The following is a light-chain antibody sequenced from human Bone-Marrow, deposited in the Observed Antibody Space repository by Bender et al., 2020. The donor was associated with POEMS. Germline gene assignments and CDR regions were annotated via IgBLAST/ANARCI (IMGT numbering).Light chain of an antibody. CDR1: AIPMQF. CDR3: QSTDRSGDVWV. V-gene: IGLV3-25*03. Sequence: SYGLTQPPSVSVSPGQTAWVTCSGNAIPMQFVYWYQQRPGQAPRLVIFKDKERPIWIPERFSGSKSGTTVTLTISGVQAEDEGDYFCQSTDRSGDVWVFGGGTKLIVL. CDR2: KDK. J-gene: IGLJ3*02.